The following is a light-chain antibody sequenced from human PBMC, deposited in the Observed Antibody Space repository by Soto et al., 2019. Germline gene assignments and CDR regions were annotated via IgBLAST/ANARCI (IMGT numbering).Light chain of an antibody. CDR1: SSDVGGYKY. CDR2: VVS. V-gene: IGLV2-14*01. J-gene: IGLJ1*01. Sequence: QSALTQPASVSRSPGQSITLTCIGTSSDVGGYKYVSWYQQHPGKAPKLLIYVVSNRPSGVSNRFSGSKAGNTASLTISGLRAEDEADYYCSSYTTTSTYLFGTGTKVTV. CDR3: SSYTTTSTYL.